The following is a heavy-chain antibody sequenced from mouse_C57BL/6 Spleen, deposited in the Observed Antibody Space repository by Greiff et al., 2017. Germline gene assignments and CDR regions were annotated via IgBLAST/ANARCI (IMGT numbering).Heavy chain of an antibody. J-gene: IGHJ3*01. V-gene: IGHV1-15*01. Sequence: QVQLKQSGAELVRPGASVTLSCKASGYTFTDYEMHWVKQTPVHGLEWIGAIDPATGGTAYNQKFKGKAILTADKSSSTAYMELRSLTSEDSAVYYCTRKILPRGAWFAYWGQGTLVTVSA. CDR3: TRKILPRGAWFAY. CDR1: GYTFTDYE. CDR2: IDPATGGT.